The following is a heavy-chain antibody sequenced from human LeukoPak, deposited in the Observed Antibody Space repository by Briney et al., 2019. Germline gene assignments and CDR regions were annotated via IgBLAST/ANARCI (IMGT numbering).Heavy chain of an antibody. J-gene: IGHJ4*02. CDR1: GYSISSGYY. CDR2: IYHSGST. D-gene: IGHD3-22*01. Sequence: SETLSLTCTVSGYSISSGYYWGWIRQPPGKGLEWIGSIYHSGSTYYNPSLKSRVTISVDTSNNQFSLKLSSVTAAYTAVYYCYNYYDSSGYYGDYWGQGTLVTVSS. V-gene: IGHV4-38-2*02. CDR3: YNYYDSSGYYGDY.